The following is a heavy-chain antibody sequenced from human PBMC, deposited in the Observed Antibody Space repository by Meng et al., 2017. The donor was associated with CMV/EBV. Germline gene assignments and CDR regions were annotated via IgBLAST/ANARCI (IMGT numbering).Heavy chain of an antibody. CDR1: GGTFISYA. D-gene: IGHD2-2*01. CDR2: IIPIFGTA. Sequence: SVKVSCKASGGTFISYAISWVRQAPGQGLEWMGGIIPIFGTANYAQKFQGRVTITTDESTSTAYMELSSLRSEDTAVYYCARSSIVVVPAARSFDYWGQGTLVTVSS. J-gene: IGHJ4*02. CDR3: ARSSIVVVPAARSFDY. V-gene: IGHV1-69*05.